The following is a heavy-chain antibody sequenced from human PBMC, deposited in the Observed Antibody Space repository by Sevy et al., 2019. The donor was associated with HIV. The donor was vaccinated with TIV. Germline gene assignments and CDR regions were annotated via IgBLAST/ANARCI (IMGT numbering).Heavy chain of an antibody. CDR2: IKQDGSEK. J-gene: IGHJ6*02. Sequence: GGSLRLSCAASGFTFSIYWMTWVRQAPGKGLEWVANIKQDGSEKYYVDSVKGRFTISRDNAKNSLYLKMNSLRADDTDVYYCARDWGDDFDDGRASYYYFYGMDVWGQGTTVTVSS. CDR1: GFTFSIYW. V-gene: IGHV3-7*01. CDR3: ARDWGDDFDDGRASYYYFYGMDV. D-gene: IGHD4-17*01.